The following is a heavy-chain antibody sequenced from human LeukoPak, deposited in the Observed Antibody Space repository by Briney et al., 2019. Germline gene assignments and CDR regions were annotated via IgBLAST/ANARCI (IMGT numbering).Heavy chain of an antibody. D-gene: IGHD2-15*01. CDR2: IWYDGSNK. Sequence: GGSLRLSCAASGCTFSSYGMHWVRQAPGKGLEWVAVIWYDGSNKYYADSVKGRFTISRDNSKNTLYLQMNSLRAEDTAVYYCAKADCSGGSCYYSDYWGQGTLVTVSS. V-gene: IGHV3-33*06. CDR1: GCTFSSYG. CDR3: AKADCSGGSCYYSDY. J-gene: IGHJ4*02.